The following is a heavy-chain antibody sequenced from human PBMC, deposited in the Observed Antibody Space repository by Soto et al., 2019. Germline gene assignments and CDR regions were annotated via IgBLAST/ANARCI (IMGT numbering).Heavy chain of an antibody. D-gene: IGHD3-10*01. Sequence: QVQLQESGPGLLKASETLSLTCSVSGGSVRSGNHFWNWIRQPPGRGLEWLGYMYYTGVTNYNTSLKSRVSMSVDTSTDQFSLNLTSLTAADTAVYYCARGGEPLGYYGLTVGGQGPTVTASS. CDR2: MYYTGVT. CDR3: ARGGEPLGYYGLTV. J-gene: IGHJ6*02. CDR1: GGSVRSGNHF. V-gene: IGHV4-61*01.